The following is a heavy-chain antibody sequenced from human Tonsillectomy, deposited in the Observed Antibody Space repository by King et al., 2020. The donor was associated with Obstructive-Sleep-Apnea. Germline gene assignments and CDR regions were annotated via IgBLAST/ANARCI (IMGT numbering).Heavy chain of an antibody. D-gene: IGHD3-9*01. V-gene: IGHV3-74*01. J-gene: IGHJ3*02. CDR2: INSDGSST. CDR1: GFTFSSYW. Sequence: EVQLVESGGGLVHPGGSLRLSCAASGFTFSSYWMHWVRQAPGKGLVWVSRINSDGSSTSYADSVKGRFTISRDNAKNTLYLQMNSLRAEDTAVYYCARDRVLRYFSRDDAFDIWGQGTMVTVSS. CDR3: ARDRVLRYFSRDDAFDI.